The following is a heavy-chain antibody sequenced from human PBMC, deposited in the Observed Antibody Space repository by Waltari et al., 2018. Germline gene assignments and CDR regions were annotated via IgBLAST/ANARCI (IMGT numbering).Heavy chain of an antibody. D-gene: IGHD4-17*01. Sequence: QVQLVQSGAEVRPPGSSVKVSCKDSGGTLTSPGITWVRQSPGQGLEWVGGIIPIFGTANYAQRFQDRVTMTSDVSTSTAYMEMRSLRSDDTAVYYCARDVIRAHDDGIYVARGWFDLWGQGTLVTVSS. J-gene: IGHJ5*02. CDR1: GGTLTSPG. CDR2: IIPIFGTA. V-gene: IGHV1-69*13. CDR3: ARDVIRAHDDGIYVARGWFDL.